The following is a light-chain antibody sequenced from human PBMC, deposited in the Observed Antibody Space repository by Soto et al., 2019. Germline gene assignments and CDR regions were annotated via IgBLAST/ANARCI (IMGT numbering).Light chain of an antibody. CDR3: QHYGSSGT. CDR2: GAS. Sequence: EIVLTQSPGTLSLSPGERATLSCRASQNVTNNYLAWYQQKPGQAPXLLIFGASKRATGIPDRFSGSGSGREFTLTISRLEPEDFALYDCQHYGSSGTFGQGTKVDIK. J-gene: IGKJ1*01. CDR1: QNVTNNY. V-gene: IGKV3-20*01.